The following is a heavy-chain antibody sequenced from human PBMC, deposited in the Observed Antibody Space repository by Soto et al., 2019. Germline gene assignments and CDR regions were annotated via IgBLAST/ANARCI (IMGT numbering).Heavy chain of an antibody. J-gene: IGHJ5*02. CDR1: GGSISSGGYS. Sequence: QVQLQESGSGLVKPSQTLSLTCAVSGGSISSGGYSWSWIRQPPGKGLEWIGNIYHRGNTYYNASLKSRVAISVDTSRHQFSLKLNSVTAADTAVYYCARVAGDGWYDAWGQGTLVTVSS. CDR2: IYHRGNT. V-gene: IGHV4-30-2*01. CDR3: ARVAGDGWYDA.